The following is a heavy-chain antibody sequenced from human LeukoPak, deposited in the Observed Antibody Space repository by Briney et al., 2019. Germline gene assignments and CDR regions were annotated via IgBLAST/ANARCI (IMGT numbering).Heavy chain of an antibody. CDR2: ISADNGKT. CDR3: ARGDVVVSAAVRFDP. CDR1: GYTFTSYG. V-gene: IGHV1-18*01. Sequence: ASVKVSCKASGYTFTSYGITWVRQAPGQGLEWIGWISADNGKTNYALKFQGRVTMTTDTPTSTAYMELRSLRSDDTAVYYCARGDVVVSAAVRFDPWGQGTLVTVSS. J-gene: IGHJ5*02. D-gene: IGHD2-2*01.